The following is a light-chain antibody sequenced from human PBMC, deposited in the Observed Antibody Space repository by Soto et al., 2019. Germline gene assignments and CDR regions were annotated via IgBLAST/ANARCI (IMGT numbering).Light chain of an antibody. Sequence: EVVLAQSPGTLSMSPGERATLSCRASQSISSNQLAWYQQKPGQAPRLLIYVASSRASGIPDRFSGSGSGTDFTLTISKLEPEDFAVYYCQQYGSSLITFGQGTRLEIK. CDR2: VAS. V-gene: IGKV3-20*01. CDR3: QQYGSSLIT. CDR1: QSISSNQ. J-gene: IGKJ5*01.